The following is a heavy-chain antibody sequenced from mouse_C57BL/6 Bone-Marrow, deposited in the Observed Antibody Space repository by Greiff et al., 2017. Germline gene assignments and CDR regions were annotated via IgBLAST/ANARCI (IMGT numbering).Heavy chain of an antibody. CDR2: IDPSDSYT. Sequence: QVQLKQPGAELVKPGASVKLSCKASGYTFTSYWMQWVKQRPGQGLEWIGEIDPSDSYTNYNQKFKGKATLTVDTSSSTAYMQLSSLTSEDSAVYYCARSGIPFDYGGQGTTLTVSS. D-gene: IGHD3-1*01. V-gene: IGHV1-50*01. CDR1: GYTFTSYW. CDR3: ARSGIPFDY. J-gene: IGHJ2*01.